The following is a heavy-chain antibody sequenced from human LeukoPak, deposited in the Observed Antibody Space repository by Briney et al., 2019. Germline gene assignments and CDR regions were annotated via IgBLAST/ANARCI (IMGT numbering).Heavy chain of an antibody. Sequence: SETLSLTCTVSGGSISSYYWSWIRQPAGKGLEWIGRIYTSGSTNYNPSLKSRVTMSVDTSKNQFSLKLSSVTAADTAVYYCARYTYYYDSSGYFFDYWGQGTLVTVSS. D-gene: IGHD3-22*01. CDR2: IYTSGST. CDR3: ARYTYYYDSSGYFFDY. V-gene: IGHV4-4*07. J-gene: IGHJ4*02. CDR1: GGSISSYY.